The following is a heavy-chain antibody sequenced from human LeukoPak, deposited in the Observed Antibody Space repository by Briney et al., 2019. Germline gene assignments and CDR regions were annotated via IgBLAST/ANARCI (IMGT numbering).Heavy chain of an antibody. CDR1: GYTFTSYN. CDR2: ISADNGNT. CDR3: ARDSSSWYGFDY. V-gene: IGHV1-18*01. J-gene: IGHJ4*02. Sequence: ASVKVSCKASGYTFTSYNINWVRQAPGQGLEWMGWISADNGNTNYAQKLQGRVTMTTDTSTSTAYMELRSLRSDDTAVYYCARDSSSWYGFDYWGQGTLVTVSS. D-gene: IGHD6-13*01.